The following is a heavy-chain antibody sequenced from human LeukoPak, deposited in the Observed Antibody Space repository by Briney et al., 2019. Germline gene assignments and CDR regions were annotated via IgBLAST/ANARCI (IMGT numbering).Heavy chain of an antibody. V-gene: IGHV1-69*06. CDR1: GGTFSSYA. J-gene: IGHJ3*02. CDR3: ATGLSAGSGSYLAFDI. CDR2: IIPMFGTS. Sequence: SVKVSCKASGGTFSSYAISWVRQAPGQGLKWMGGIIPMFGTSNYAQKFQGRVTITADKSTSTAYMELSSLRSEDTAMYYCATGLSAGSGSYLAFDIWGQGTMITVSS. D-gene: IGHD3-10*01.